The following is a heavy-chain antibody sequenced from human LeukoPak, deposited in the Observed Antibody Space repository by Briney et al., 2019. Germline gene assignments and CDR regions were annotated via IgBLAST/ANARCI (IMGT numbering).Heavy chain of an antibody. CDR2: IYYSGST. J-gene: IGHJ3*02. CDR3: ARPRDGYNYGAFDI. CDR1: GGSISSYY. D-gene: IGHD5-24*01. Sequence: PSENLSLTCTVSGGSISSYYWSWIRQPPGKGLEWIGYIYYSGSTNYNPSLKSRVTISVDTSKNQFSLKLSSVTAADTAVYYCARPRDGYNYGAFDIWGQGTMVTVSS. V-gene: IGHV4-59*08.